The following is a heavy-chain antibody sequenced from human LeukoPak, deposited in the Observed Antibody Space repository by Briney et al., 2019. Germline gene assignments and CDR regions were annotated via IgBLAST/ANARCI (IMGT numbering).Heavy chain of an antibody. Sequence: SSETLSLTCTVSGGSISSSSYYWGWIRQPPGKGLEWIGSIYYSGSTYYNPSLKSRVTISVDTSKNQFSLKLTSVTAADTAVYFCARHPFSSPFDYWGQGTLVTVSS. J-gene: IGHJ4*02. CDR2: IYYSGST. CDR1: GGSISSSSYY. CDR3: ARHPFSSPFDY. D-gene: IGHD2/OR15-2a*01. V-gene: IGHV4-39*01.